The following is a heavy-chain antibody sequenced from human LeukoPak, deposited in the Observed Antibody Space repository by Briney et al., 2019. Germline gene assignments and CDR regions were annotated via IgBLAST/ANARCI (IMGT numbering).Heavy chain of an antibody. D-gene: IGHD3-3*01. J-gene: IGHJ4*02. Sequence: PGGSLRLSCAASGFTFSSYWMNWARQAPGKGLEWVASINHNGNVNYYVDSVKGRFTISRDNSKNTLYLQMNSLRAEDTAVYYCVPLGDFWSGYYTGLFDYWGQGTLVTVSS. V-gene: IGHV3-7*03. CDR3: VPLGDFWSGYYTGLFDY. CDR1: GFTFSSYW. CDR2: INHNGNVN.